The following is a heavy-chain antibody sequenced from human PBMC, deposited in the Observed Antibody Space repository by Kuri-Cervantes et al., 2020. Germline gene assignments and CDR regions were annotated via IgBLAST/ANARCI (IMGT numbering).Heavy chain of an antibody. J-gene: IGHJ4*02. Sequence: GGSLRPSCAASGFTFSSYSMNWVRQAPGKGLEWVSSISSSSSYIYYADSVKGRFTISRDNAKNSLYLQMNSLRAEDTAVYYCARARGYCSGGSCFPPDYWGQGTLVTDSS. CDR3: ARARGYCSGGSCFPPDY. D-gene: IGHD2-15*01. V-gene: IGHV3-21*01. CDR2: ISSSSSYI. CDR1: GFTFSSYS.